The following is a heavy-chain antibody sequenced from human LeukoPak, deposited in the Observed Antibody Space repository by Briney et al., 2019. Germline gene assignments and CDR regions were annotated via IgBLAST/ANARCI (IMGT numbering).Heavy chain of an antibody. J-gene: IGHJ4*02. V-gene: IGHV3-64*01. D-gene: IGHD3-3*01. Sequence: GGSLRLFCAASGFTFSSYAMHWVRQAPGRGLEYVSAISSNGGSTYYANSVKGRFTISRDNSKNTLYLQVGSLRAEDMAVYYCARGGVRDFWREYYFDYWGQGTLVTVSS. CDR3: ARGGVRDFWREYYFDY. CDR2: ISSNGGST. CDR1: GFTFSSYA.